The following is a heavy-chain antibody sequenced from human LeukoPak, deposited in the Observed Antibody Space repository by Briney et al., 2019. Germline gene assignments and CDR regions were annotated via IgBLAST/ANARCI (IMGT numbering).Heavy chain of an antibody. J-gene: IGHJ4*02. CDR1: GASISTSAYY. V-gene: IGHV4-39*01. CDR3: AKSDGYGLIDY. Sequence: NPSETLSLTCTVSGASISTSAYYWGWIRQPPGKGLDWIGNIYYSGSTYYNPSLKSRVTLSVDSSKNQFSLRLSSVTTADTAVYYCAKSDGYGLIDYWGQGTLVTVSS. CDR2: IYYSGST. D-gene: IGHD5-24*01.